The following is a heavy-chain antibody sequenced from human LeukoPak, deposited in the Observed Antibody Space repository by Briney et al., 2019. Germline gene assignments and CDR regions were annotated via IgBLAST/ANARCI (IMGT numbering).Heavy chain of an antibody. J-gene: IGHJ4*02. CDR2: IIPIFGTA. D-gene: IGHD6-19*01. V-gene: IGHV1-69*05. Sequence: SVKVSCKASGGTFSSYAISWVRQAPGQGLERMGGIIPIFGTANYAQKFQGRVTITTDESTSTAYMELSSLRSEDTAVYYCAREYYSSGRYIFDYWGQGTLVTVSS. CDR3: AREYYSSGRYIFDY. CDR1: GGTFSSYA.